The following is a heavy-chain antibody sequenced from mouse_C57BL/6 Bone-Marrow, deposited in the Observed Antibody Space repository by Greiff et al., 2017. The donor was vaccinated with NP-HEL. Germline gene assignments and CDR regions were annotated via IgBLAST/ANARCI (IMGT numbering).Heavy chain of an antibody. V-gene: IGHV2-5*01. D-gene: IGHD4-1*02. CDR3: AKSPQLGRLAMDY. Sequence: QVQLQQSGPGLVQPSQSLSITCTVSGFSLTSYGVHWVRQSPGKGLEWLGVIWRGGSTDYNAAFMSRLSITKDNSKSQVFFKMNSLQADDTAIYYCAKSPQLGRLAMDYWGQGTSVTVSS. J-gene: IGHJ4*01. CDR2: IWRGGST. CDR1: GFSLTSYG.